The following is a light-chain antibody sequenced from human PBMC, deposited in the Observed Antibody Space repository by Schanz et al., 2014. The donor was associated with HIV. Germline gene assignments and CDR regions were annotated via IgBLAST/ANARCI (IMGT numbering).Light chain of an antibody. V-gene: IGLV1-51*01. Sequence: QSVLTQPPSVSAAPGQKVTISCSGSSSNIGNNYVSWYQQLPGTAPKLLIYDNNKRPSGIPDRFSGSKSGTSATLVITGLQTGDEADYYCGAWHSSLREVVFGGGTKLTVL. CDR1: SSNIGNNY. CDR3: GAWHSSLREVV. CDR2: DNN. J-gene: IGLJ2*01.